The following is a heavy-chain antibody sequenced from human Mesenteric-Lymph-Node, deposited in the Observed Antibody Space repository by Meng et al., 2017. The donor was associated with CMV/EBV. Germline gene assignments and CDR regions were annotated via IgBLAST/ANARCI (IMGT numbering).Heavy chain of an antibody. CDR1: GFPFSHYA. J-gene: IGHJ6*02. V-gene: IGHV3-23*01. CDR2: ISGSGGST. CDR3: ARDKMATITYYYYGMDV. Sequence: GESLKISCAVSGFPFSHYALSWVRQAPGKGLEWVSAISGSGGSTYYADSVKGRFTISRDNAKNSLYLQMNSLRAEDTAVYYCARDKMATITYYYYGMDVWGQGTTVTVSS. D-gene: IGHD5-24*01.